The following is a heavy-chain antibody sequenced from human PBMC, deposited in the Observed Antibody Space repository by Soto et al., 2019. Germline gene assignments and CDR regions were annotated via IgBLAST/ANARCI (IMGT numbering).Heavy chain of an antibody. J-gene: IGHJ6*02. CDR1: GGSISSGGYY. V-gene: IGHV4-31*03. Sequence: SETLSLTCTVSGGSISSGGYYWSWIRQHPGKGLEWIGYIYYSGSTYYNPSLKSRVTISVDTSKNQFSLKLSSVTAADTAVYYCARDRYYDFWSGYHYYGMDVWGQGTTVTAP. CDR2: IYYSGST. CDR3: ARDRYYDFWSGYHYYGMDV. D-gene: IGHD3-3*01.